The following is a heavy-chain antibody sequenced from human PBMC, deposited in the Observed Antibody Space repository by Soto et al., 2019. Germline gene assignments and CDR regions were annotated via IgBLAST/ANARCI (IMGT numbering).Heavy chain of an antibody. D-gene: IGHD2-15*01. V-gene: IGHV3-23*01. CDR3: AKDPQYCSGGSCQTHHPDWFGP. Sequence: HPGGSLRLSCAASGFTFSSYAMSWVRQAPGKGLEWVSAISGSGGSTYYADSVKGRFTISRDNSKNTLYLQMNSLRAEDTAVYYCAKDPQYCSGGSCQTHHPDWFGPWGQGTLVTVSS. CDR1: GFTFSSYA. J-gene: IGHJ5*02. CDR2: ISGSGGST.